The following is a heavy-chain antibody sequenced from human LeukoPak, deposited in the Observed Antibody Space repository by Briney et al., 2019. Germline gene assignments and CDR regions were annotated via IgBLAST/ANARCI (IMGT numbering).Heavy chain of an antibody. Sequence: GGSLRLSCAASGFTFSSYWMSWVRQAPGKGLEWVANIKQDGSEKYYVDSVKGRFTISRDNAKNSLYLQMNSLRAEDTAVYYCARARDGYYYYFDYWGQGTLVTVSS. CDR1: GFTFSSYW. CDR3: ARARDGYYYYFDY. J-gene: IGHJ4*02. D-gene: IGHD5-12*01. CDR2: IKQDGSEK. V-gene: IGHV3-7*01.